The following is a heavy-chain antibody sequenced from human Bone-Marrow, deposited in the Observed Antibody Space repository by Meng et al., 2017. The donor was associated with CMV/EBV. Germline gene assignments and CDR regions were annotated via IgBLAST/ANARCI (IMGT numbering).Heavy chain of an antibody. J-gene: IGHJ4*02. D-gene: IGHD1-26*01. V-gene: IGHV3-21*01. CDR1: GFTFSTYN. Sequence: GESLKISCAASGFTFSTYNMNWVRQAPGKGLEWVSSVSPSSSYIYYADSVKGRFTISRDNAKNSLYLQMSSLRAEDTAVYYCATTAKGGWELLREDYWGQGTLVTVS. CDR2: VSPSSSYI. CDR3: ATTAKGGWELLREDY.